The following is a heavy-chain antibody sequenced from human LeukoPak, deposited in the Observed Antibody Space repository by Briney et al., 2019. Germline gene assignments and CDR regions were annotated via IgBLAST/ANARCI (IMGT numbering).Heavy chain of an antibody. J-gene: IGHJ4*02. CDR3: ATGRVQLDY. D-gene: IGHD3-10*01. V-gene: IGHV3-30*04. CDR1: GFIFDGYA. Sequence: PGRSLRLSRAASGFIFDGYAMNWVRQAPGKGLEWVAQVSKDGSATFYADSVRGRFTISRDNSKNTLSLQMDNLRVDDTAVYFCATGRVQLDYWGQGALVSVSS. CDR2: VSKDGSAT.